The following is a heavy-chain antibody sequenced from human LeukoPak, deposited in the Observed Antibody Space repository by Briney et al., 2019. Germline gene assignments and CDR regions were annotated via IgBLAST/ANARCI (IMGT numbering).Heavy chain of an antibody. CDR1: GGTFSSYA. CDR3: AGSYSSSWYPLDY. CDR2: IIPILGIA. D-gene: IGHD6-13*01. Sequence: ASVKVSCKASGGTFSSYAISWVRQAPGQGLEWMGRIIPILGIANCAQKFQGRVTITADKSTSTAYMELSSLRSEDTAVYYCAGSYSSSWYPLDYWGQGILVTVSS. V-gene: IGHV1-69*04. J-gene: IGHJ4*02.